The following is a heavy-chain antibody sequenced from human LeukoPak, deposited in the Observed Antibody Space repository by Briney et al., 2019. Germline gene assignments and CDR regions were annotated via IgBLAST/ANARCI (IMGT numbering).Heavy chain of an antibody. Sequence: PSGTLSLTCAVSGGSISSSNWWSWVRQPPGKGLEWIGEIYHSGSTNYNPSLRSRDTISVDKSKNQFSLKLSSVTAADTAVYYCARAPRYSYRGLPDAFDIWGQGKMVTVSS. J-gene: IGHJ3*02. D-gene: IGHD5-18*01. CDR1: GGSISSSNW. CDR2: IYHSGST. CDR3: ARAPRYSYRGLPDAFDI. V-gene: IGHV4-4*02.